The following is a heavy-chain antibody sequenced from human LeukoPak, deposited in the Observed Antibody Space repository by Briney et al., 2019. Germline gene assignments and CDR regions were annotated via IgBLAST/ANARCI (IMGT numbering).Heavy chain of an antibody. V-gene: IGHV3-21*01. Sequence: PGGSLRLSCAAARFTFSSFTMHWVRQAPGKGLEWVSSISSGSTYKDYADSVKGRFTISRDNAKNSLYLQMNSLRAEDTAVYYRAREFTSLDEVFDYWGQGTVVTVSS. D-gene: IGHD3-9*01. CDR3: AREFTSLDEVFDY. J-gene: IGHJ4*02. CDR2: ISSGSTYK. CDR1: RFTFSSFT.